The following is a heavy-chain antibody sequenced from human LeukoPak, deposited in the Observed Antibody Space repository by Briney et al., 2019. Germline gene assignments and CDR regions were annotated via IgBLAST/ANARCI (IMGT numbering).Heavy chain of an antibody. D-gene: IGHD3-3*01. Sequence: PSETLSLTCAVSGGSISSSNWWSWVRQPPGKGLEWIGETYHSGSTNYIPSLKSRLTISVDKSKNQFSLKLSSVTAADTAVYYCARDVFDYDFWSGSGWYYYYMDVWGKGTTVTVSS. CDR3: ARDVFDYDFWSGSGWYYYYMDV. CDR2: TYHSGST. J-gene: IGHJ6*03. CDR1: GGSISSSNW. V-gene: IGHV4-4*02.